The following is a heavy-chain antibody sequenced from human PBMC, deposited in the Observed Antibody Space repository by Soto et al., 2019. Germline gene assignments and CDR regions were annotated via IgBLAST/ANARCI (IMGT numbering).Heavy chain of an antibody. V-gene: IGHV4-39*01. CDR1: GGSISGTSHY. J-gene: IGHJ6*02. Sequence: SETLSLTCTVSGGSISGTSHYWGWIRQPPGKGLEWIGSISYGGSTYYSPSLKSRVTISVDTSQNQFSLKVNSVTAADTAVYFCARHHEYRTSRLYFYYAMDVWGQGTTVTVSS. D-gene: IGHD6-6*01. CDR2: ISYGGST. CDR3: ARHHEYRTSRLYFYYAMDV.